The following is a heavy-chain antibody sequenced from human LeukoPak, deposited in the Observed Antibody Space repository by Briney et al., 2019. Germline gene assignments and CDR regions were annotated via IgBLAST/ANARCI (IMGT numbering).Heavy chain of an antibody. D-gene: IGHD2-15*01. CDR1: GGSISSYY. J-gene: IGHJ6*03. CDR3: ARGPSVDKYYFYSMDV. CDR2: IYYSGST. Sequence: SETLSLTCTVSGGSISSYYWSWIRQPPGKGLEWIGYIYYSGSTNYNPSLKSRLTISLDTSKNQFSLKLSSVTAADTAVFHCARGPSVDKYYFYSMDVWGKGTTVTVSS. V-gene: IGHV4-59*01.